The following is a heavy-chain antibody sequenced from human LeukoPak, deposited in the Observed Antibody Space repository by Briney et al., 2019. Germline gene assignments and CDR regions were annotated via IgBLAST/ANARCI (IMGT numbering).Heavy chain of an antibody. CDR1: GYSISSGYY. D-gene: IGHD3-10*01. CDR3: ARSHRVRGYFDY. CDR2: IYHSGST. Sequence: SETLSLTCTVSGYSISSGYYWGWIRQPPGKGLAWIGSIYHSGSTNYNPSLKSRVTISVGTSKNQFSLKLSSVTAADTAVYYCARSHRVRGYFDYWGQGTLVTVSS. V-gene: IGHV4-38-2*02. J-gene: IGHJ4*02.